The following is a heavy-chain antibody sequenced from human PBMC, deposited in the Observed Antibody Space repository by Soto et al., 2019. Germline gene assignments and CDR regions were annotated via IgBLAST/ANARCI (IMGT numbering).Heavy chain of an antibody. V-gene: IGHV3-7*01. CDR3: ARESKAHFDS. CDR1: GFSFSSYW. CDR2: IAHDGSEK. Sequence: GGSLRLSCAVSGFSFSSYWMSWVRQAPGRGLEWVATIAHDGSEKFYVDSVKGRFTISRDNTKNSLYLQMNSLRAEDTALYYCARESKAHFDSWGQGPMVTVS. J-gene: IGHJ4*02.